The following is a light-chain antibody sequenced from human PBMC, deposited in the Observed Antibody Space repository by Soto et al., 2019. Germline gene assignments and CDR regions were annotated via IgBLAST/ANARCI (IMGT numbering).Light chain of an antibody. Sequence: DIVMTQSPLSLSVTPGEAASISCWSSQSLLHSSGFNSLDWYLQKPGQSPRLLIYLGSNRASGVTDRFSGSGSGTDYTLTISSVEAEDVGIYYCMQGRQPPLTFGGGTRVEMK. CDR3: MQGRQPPLT. CDR2: LGS. CDR1: QSLLHSSGFNS. J-gene: IGKJ4*02. V-gene: IGKV2-28*01.